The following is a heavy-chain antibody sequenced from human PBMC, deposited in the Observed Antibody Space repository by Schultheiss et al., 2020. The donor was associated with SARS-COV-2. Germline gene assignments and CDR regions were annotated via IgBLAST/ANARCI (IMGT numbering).Heavy chain of an antibody. V-gene: IGHV3-11*01. CDR2: ISSSGSTI. Sequence: GGSLRLSCAASGFTFSDYYMSWIRQAPGKGLEWVSYISSSGSTIYYADSVKGRFTISRDNAKNTLYLQMNSLRAEDTAVYYCAKDSSSARSDPWGQGTLVTVSS. J-gene: IGHJ5*02. CDR3: AKDSSSARSDP. CDR1: GFTFSDYY. D-gene: IGHD6-13*01.